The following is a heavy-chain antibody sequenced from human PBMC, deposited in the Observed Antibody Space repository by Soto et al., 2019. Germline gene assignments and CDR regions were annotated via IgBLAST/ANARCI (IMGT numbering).Heavy chain of an antibody. CDR2: FDPEDGET. CDR1: GHTLTELS. Sequence: QVQLVQSGAEVKKTGASVKVSCKVSGHTLTELSMHWVRQTPGKGPEWMGGFDPEDGETIYAQQFQGRVIMTEDTSTDTAYMELRRLRSEDTAVYYCATVAARVPIFYQRLDVWGQGTTVTVSS. D-gene: IGHD6-6*01. J-gene: IGHJ6*02. CDR3: ATVAARVPIFYQRLDV. V-gene: IGHV1-24*01.